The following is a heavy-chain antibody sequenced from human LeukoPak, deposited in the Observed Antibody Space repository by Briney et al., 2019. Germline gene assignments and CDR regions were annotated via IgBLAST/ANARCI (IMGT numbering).Heavy chain of an antibody. D-gene: IGHD6-13*01. J-gene: IGHJ4*02. CDR2: INPNSGGT. CDR3: AREATPDNGRSAAGIDY. CDR1: GYTFTGYY. Sequence: ASVKVSCKASGYTFTGYYMHWVRQAPGQGLEWMGWINPNSGGTNYAQKFQGRVTMTRGTSISTAYMELSRLRSDDTAVYYCAREATPDNGRSAAGIDYWGQGTLVTVSS. V-gene: IGHV1-2*02.